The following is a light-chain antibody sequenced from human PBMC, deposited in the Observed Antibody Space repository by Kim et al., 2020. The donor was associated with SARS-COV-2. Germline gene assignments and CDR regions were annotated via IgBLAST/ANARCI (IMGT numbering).Light chain of an antibody. Sequence: QSITISCTGTNSDIGAYNYVSWYQQHPGKAPKLIIYDVTKRPSGVSNRFSASKSGNTASLTISGLQAEDEADYFCASYTTSNTLAIFGGGTQLTVL. CDR2: DVT. J-gene: IGLJ2*01. V-gene: IGLV2-14*03. CDR3: ASYTTSNTLAI. CDR1: NSDIGAYNY.